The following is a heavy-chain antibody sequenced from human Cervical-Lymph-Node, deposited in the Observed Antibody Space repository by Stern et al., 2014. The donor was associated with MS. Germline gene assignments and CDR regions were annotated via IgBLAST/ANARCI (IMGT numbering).Heavy chain of an antibody. Sequence: VQLVQSGGGVVQPGRSLRLSCATSGFTFGRHSMHWVRQAPGKGLEWVAIIQYDGSSQHYADSVKGRFTISRSNSNNTLYLQMSSLRVEDTAMYYCARPAAARYFDYWGQGSQVTVSS. CDR2: IQYDGSSQ. CDR1: GFTFGRHS. D-gene: IGHD6-25*01. CDR3: ARPAAARYFDY. J-gene: IGHJ4*02. V-gene: IGHV3-30-3*01.